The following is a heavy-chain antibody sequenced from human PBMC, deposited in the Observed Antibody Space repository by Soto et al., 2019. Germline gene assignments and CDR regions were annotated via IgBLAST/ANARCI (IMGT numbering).Heavy chain of an antibody. V-gene: IGHV3-66*01. CDR1: GLTVSTNY. CDR2: IYYGGTT. Sequence: EVQLVESGGGLVQPGGSLIISCAASGLTVSTNYMSWVRQAPGKGLEWVSIIYYGGTTYYADSVKGRFTISRDDSKNTLYLQMHSLRAEDTAVYYCARDYDTSRGDWAYYGIDVWGQGTTVTVSS. CDR3: ARDYDTSRGDWAYYGIDV. D-gene: IGHD3-9*01. J-gene: IGHJ6*02.